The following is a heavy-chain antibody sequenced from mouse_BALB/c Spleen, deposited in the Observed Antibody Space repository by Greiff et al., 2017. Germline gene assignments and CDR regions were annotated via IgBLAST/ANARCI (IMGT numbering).Heavy chain of an antibody. J-gene: IGHJ2*01. Sequence: VQLQQSGAELMKPGASVKISCKATGYTFSSYWIEWVKQRPGHGLEWIGEILPGSGSTNYNEKFKGKATFTADTSSNTAYMQLSSLTSEDSAVYYCARGGYYGSRDFDYWGQGTTLTVSS. D-gene: IGHD1-1*01. CDR2: ILPGSGST. CDR3: ARGGYYGSRDFDY. CDR1: GYTFSSYW. V-gene: IGHV1-9*01.